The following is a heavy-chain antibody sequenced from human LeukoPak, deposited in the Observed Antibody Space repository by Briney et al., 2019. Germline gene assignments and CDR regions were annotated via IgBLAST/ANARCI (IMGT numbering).Heavy chain of an antibody. CDR3: ARDTYRFFDL. Sequence: PGGSLRLSCAASGFTFSSYWMGWVRQAPGKGLEWVAGIKEDGSDIYSVDSVKGRFTISRDNAKNSLYLQMNSLRAEDTAVYYCARDTYRFFDLWGRGTLVTVSS. CDR2: IKEDGSDI. J-gene: IGHJ2*01. V-gene: IGHV3-7*01. CDR1: GFTFSSYW.